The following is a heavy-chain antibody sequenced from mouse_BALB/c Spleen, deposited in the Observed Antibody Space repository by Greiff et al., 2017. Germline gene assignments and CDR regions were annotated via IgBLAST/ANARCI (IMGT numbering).Heavy chain of an antibody. J-gene: IGHJ4*01. CDR3: AADGNYGCNAMDD. V-gene: IGHV2-6-7*01. Sequence: VMLVESGPGLVAPSQSLSITCTVSGFSLTGYGVNWVRQPPGKGLEWLGMIWGDGNTDYNSALKSRLSISKDNSKSHVFLKRNSLQTDDTARYYYAADGNYGCNAMDDWGQGTSVTVSS. CDR2: IWGDGNT. CDR1: GFSLTGYG. D-gene: IGHD2-1*01.